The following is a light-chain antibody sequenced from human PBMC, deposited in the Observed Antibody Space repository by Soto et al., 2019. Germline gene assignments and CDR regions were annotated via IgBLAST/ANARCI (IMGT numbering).Light chain of an antibody. CDR1: QNINIW. CDR3: QQYTGLPTWT. J-gene: IGKJ1*01. CDR2: KAS. V-gene: IGKV1-5*03. Sequence: DLQMTQSPSTLSASVGDRVTITCRASQNINIWLAWYQQKPGTAPKLLIYKASTLESGVPSRFSGNGSGTDFTLTISSLQPDASATYYCQQYTGLPTWTFGQGTKVEMK.